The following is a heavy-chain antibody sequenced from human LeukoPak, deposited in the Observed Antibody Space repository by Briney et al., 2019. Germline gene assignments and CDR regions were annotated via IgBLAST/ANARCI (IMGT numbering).Heavy chain of an antibody. CDR2: IYYSGST. D-gene: IGHD6-19*01. V-gene: IGHV4-59*01. CDR3: ARYSSVGDNWFDP. Sequence: PSETISLTCTVSGGAISRYYWSWIRQPPGKGLEWIGYIYYSGSTNYNPSLKSRVTISVDTSKNQFSLKLSSVTAADTAVYYCARYSSVGDNWFDPWGQGTLVTVSS. J-gene: IGHJ5*02. CDR1: GGAISRYY.